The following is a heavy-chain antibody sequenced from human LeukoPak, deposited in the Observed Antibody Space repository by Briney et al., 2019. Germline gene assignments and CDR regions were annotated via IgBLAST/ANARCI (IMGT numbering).Heavy chain of an antibody. CDR2: ISGSGGST. J-gene: IGHJ4*02. CDR1: EFTFSSYS. CDR3: AKNAHGSITIFGDYFDY. D-gene: IGHD3-3*01. V-gene: IGHV3-23*01. Sequence: GGSLRLSCAASEFTFSSYSMNWVRQAPGKGLEWVSAISGSGGSTYYADSVKGRFTISRDNSKNTLYLQMNSLRAEDTAVYYCAKNAHGSITIFGDYFDYWGQGTLVTVSS.